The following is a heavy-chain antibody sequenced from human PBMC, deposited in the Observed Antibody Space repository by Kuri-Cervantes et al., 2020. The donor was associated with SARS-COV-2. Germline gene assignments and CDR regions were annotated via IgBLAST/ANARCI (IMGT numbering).Heavy chain of an antibody. J-gene: IGHJ4*02. V-gene: IGHV3-30*18. CDR2: ISHDGKNK. D-gene: IGHD2-21*01. Sequence: GESLKISCAASGFNFSRTDMHWVRQAPGKGLEWVAVISHDGKNKKCIASGKGRFTISRDNSQNTQYLHMKSLRSEDTAMYYCAKDRVGVQDFWGQGTRVTVSS. CDR1: GFNFSRTD. CDR3: AKDRVGVQDF.